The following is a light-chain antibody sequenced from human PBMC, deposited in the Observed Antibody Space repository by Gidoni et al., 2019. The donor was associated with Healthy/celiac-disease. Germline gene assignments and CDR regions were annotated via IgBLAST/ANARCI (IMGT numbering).Light chain of an antibody. V-gene: IGKV3-11*01. CDR2: DAS. J-gene: IGKJ4*01. CDR3: QQRSNWPPGA. Sequence: EIVLTQSPATLSLSPGERATLSCRASQSVSSYLAWYQQKPGQAPRLLIYDASNRATGIPARVSGSGSGTDFTLTISSLEPEDCAVYYCQQRSNWPPGAFXGXTKVEIK. CDR1: QSVSSY.